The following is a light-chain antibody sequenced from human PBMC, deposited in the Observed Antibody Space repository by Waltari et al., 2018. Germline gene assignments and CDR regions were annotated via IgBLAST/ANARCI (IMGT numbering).Light chain of an antibody. CDR1: QGISSY. J-gene: IGKJ1*01. Sequence: DIQMTQSPSSLSASVGDTVTITCRASQGISSYLNWFQQKPGKAPRLLIYATSNLETGFPSRFSGSGSGTEFTLTISSLQPEDFASYYCLQHNNYPWTFGQGTKVEIK. CDR2: ATS. V-gene: IGKV1-17*01. CDR3: LQHNNYPWT.